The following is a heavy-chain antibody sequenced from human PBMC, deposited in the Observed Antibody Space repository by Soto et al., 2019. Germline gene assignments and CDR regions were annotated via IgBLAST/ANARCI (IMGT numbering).Heavy chain of an antibody. CDR1: GYSFTSYW. D-gene: IGHD3-10*01. J-gene: IGHJ5*02. CDR3: ARQGGFGESRGWFDP. V-gene: IGHV5-51*01. CDR2: IYPGDSDT. Sequence: PGESLKISCKGSGYSFTSYWIGWVRQMPGRGLEWMGIIYPGDSDTRYSPSFQGQVTISADKSISTAHLQWSSLKASDTAMYYCARQGGFGESRGWFDPWGQGTLVTVSS.